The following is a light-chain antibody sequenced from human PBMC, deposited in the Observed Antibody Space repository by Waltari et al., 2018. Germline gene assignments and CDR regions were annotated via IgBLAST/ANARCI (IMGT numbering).Light chain of an antibody. J-gene: IGLJ2*01. CDR1: SSNIGSNT. CDR2: TNY. V-gene: IGLV1-44*01. Sequence: QSVLTQPPSASGTPGQRVIISCSGSSSNIGSNTVHWYQHLPGPAPKLLIYTNYQRPSGVPDRFSASKSGTSAALTISGLQSVDEADYYCAAWDNNGHVVFGGGTK. CDR3: AAWDNNGHVV.